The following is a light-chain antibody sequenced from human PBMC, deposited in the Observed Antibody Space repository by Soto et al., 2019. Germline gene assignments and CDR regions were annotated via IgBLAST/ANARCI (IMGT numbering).Light chain of an antibody. CDR3: QQRSNWPQG. CDR1: QSVSSY. CDR2: DAS. J-gene: IGKJ4*01. Sequence: EIVLTQSPATLSLSPGERATLSRRASQSVSSYLAWYQQKPGQAPRLLIYDASNRATGIPARFSGSGSGTDFTLTISSLEPEDFAVYYCQQRSNWPQGFGGGTKVEIK. V-gene: IGKV3-11*01.